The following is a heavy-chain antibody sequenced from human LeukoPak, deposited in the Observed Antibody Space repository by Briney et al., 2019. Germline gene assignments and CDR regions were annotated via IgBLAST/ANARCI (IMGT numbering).Heavy chain of an antibody. V-gene: IGHV1-69*06. J-gene: IGHJ6*03. D-gene: IGHD5-12*01. CDR3: ARGYSDNDNLYHYYLDV. Sequence: SVKVPCKASGGTFNSYAISWVRQAPGQGLEWMGGIIPIFRTTNYAQKFQGRVTITADKSTSTAYMELSSLTSEDTAVYYCARGYSDNDNLYHYYLDVWGKGTTVTVSS. CDR1: GGTFNSYA. CDR2: IIPIFRTT.